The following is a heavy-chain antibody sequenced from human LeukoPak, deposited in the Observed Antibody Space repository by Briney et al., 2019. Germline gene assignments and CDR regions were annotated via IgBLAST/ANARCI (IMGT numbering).Heavy chain of an antibody. CDR1: GFTFSSYG. CDR2: ITSSGGST. D-gene: IGHD6-13*01. J-gene: IGHJ4*02. Sequence: GGSLRLSCSASGFTFSSYGMHWVRQAPGKGLEYVSAITSSGGSTYYADSVKGRFTISRDNSKNTLYLQMSSLGAEDTAVFYCAKATTVSAAGSHFVYWGQGTLVTVSS. V-gene: IGHV3-64D*06. CDR3: AKATTVSAAGSHFVY.